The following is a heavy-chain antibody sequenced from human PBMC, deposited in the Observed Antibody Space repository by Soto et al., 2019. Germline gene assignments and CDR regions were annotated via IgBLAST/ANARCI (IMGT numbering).Heavy chain of an antibody. CDR3: TRHVTYYDFWSGYANSGMHF. CDR2: IRSKANSYAT. J-gene: IGHJ6*02. Sequence: GALRVSGVDSGLSLSGCAMHWFRQASGRGLEKVGRIRSKANSYATAYAASVKGRFTISRDESKNTAYLQMNSLKTEETAVYYCTRHVTYYDFWSGYANSGMHFWGQGTTVPVS. CDR1: GLSLSGCA. V-gene: IGHV3-73*01. D-gene: IGHD3-3*01.